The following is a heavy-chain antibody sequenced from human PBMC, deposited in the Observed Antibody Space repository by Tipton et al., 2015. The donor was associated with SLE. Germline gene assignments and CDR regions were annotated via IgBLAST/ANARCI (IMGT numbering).Heavy chain of an antibody. CDR2: IYYSGST. CDR1: GGSISRYY. V-gene: IGHV4-59*12. Sequence: TLSLTCTVSGGSISRYYWSWIRQPPGKGLEWIGYIYYSGSTNYNPSLKSRVTISVDTSKNQFSLKLSSVTAADTAVYYCAREDVGALDIWGQGTMVTVSS. CDR3: AREDVGALDI. D-gene: IGHD3-16*01. J-gene: IGHJ3*02.